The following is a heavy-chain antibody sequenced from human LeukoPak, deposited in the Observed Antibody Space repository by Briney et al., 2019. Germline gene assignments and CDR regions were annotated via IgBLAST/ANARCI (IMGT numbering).Heavy chain of an antibody. Sequence: ASVKVSCKASGYTFTSYYMHWVRQAPGQGLEWMGIINPRGGSTSYAQKFQGRVTMTRDTSTSTVYMELSSLRSEDTAVYYCGIAEYDFWSGSPGPFDYWGQGTLVTVSS. D-gene: IGHD3-3*01. J-gene: IGHJ4*02. CDR1: GYTFTSYY. V-gene: IGHV1-46*03. CDR2: INPRGGST. CDR3: GIAEYDFWSGSPGPFDY.